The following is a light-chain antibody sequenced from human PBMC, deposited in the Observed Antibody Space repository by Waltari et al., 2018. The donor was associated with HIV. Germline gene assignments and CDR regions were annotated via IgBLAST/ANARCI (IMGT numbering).Light chain of an antibody. CDR1: SSDVGGYNY. CDR3: TSYAGNKNQV. J-gene: IGLJ2*01. Sequence: QSALTQPPSASGSPGQSVTISCTGTSSDVGGYNYVSWYQHHPGEAPKLIIYEVTKRPSGFPDRFSGSKSGNTASLTVSGLQAEDEADYYCTSYAGNKNQVFGGGTKLTVL. V-gene: IGLV2-8*01. CDR2: EVT.